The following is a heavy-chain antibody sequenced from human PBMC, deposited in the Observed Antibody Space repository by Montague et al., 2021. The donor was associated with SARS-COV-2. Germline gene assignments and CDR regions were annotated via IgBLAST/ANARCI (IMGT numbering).Heavy chain of an antibody. CDR2: IYYSGST. CDR3: ARYYYDSSGYPEGDAFDI. Sequence: SETLSLTCTVSGGSISSSSYYWGWIRQPPGKGLEWIGSIYYSGSTYYNPSLKSRVTISVDTSKNQFSLKLSSVTAADTAVYYCARYYYDSSGYPEGDAFDIWGQGTMVTVSS. V-gene: IGHV4-39*01. D-gene: IGHD3-22*01. J-gene: IGHJ3*02. CDR1: GGSISSSSYY.